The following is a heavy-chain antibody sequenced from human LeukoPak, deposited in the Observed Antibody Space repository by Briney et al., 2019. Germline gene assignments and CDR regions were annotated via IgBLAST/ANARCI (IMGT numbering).Heavy chain of an antibody. CDR1: GYTFTSYY. Sequence: SVKVSCKTSGYTFTSYYIHWVRQAPGQGREWLGIINPSGGSTTYAQKFQGRVTMTTDTSTSTVYMELTSLRSDDTAVYYCARSSAYYNEADIWGQGTMVTVSS. CDR3: ARSSAYYNEADI. J-gene: IGHJ3*02. D-gene: IGHD3-9*01. CDR2: INPSGGST. V-gene: IGHV1-46*01.